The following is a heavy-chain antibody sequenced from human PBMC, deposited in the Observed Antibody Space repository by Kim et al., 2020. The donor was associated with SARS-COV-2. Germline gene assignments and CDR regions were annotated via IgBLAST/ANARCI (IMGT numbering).Heavy chain of an antibody. Sequence: SVKVSCKASGGTFSSYAISWVRQAPGQGLEWMGGIIPIFGTANYAQKFQGRVTITADESTSTAYMELSSLRSEDTAVYYCADIGVPAAMIAWRPSRGDAFDIWGQGTMVTVSS. CDR3: ADIGVPAAMIAWRPSRGDAFDI. CDR2: IIPIFGTA. J-gene: IGHJ3*02. CDR1: GGTFSSYA. V-gene: IGHV1-69*13. D-gene: IGHD2-2*01.